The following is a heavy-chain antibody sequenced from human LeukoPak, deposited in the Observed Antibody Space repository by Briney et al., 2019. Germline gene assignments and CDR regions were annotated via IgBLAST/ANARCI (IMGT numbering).Heavy chain of an antibody. V-gene: IGHV3-48*03. CDR3: ARDFGPVVGY. CDR1: GFTFSSYE. Sequence: PGGSLRLSCAASGFTFSSYEMNWVRQAPGKWLEWVSYISSSGSTIYYADSVKGRFTISRDNAKNSLYLQMNSLRAEDTAVYYCARDFGPVVGYWGQGTLVTVSS. D-gene: IGHD1-26*01. J-gene: IGHJ4*02. CDR2: ISSSGSTI.